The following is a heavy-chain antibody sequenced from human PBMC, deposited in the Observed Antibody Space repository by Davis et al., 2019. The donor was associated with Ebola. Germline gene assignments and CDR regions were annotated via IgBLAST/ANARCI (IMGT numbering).Heavy chain of an antibody. CDR1: GYPFISYA. CDR3: ARDRHFYDVNGFLNDALDI. Sequence: ASVKVSCKASGYPFISYAMHWLRQAPGQRLEWMGWINGVNGNTKYSQKFQGRVSFTRDTSASTAYMELSSLRSEDTAVYYCARDRHFYDVNGFLNDALDIWGQGTMVTVSS. V-gene: IGHV1-3*01. CDR2: INGVNGNT. J-gene: IGHJ3*02. D-gene: IGHD3-22*01.